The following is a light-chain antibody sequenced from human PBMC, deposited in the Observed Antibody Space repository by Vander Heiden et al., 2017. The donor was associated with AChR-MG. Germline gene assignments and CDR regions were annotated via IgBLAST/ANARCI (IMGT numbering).Light chain of an antibody. Sequence: EIVLTQSPATLSLSPGERATLSCRASQSVGTYLAWYQQKPGQAPRLLISDASNRATGIPARFSGSGSGTDFTLTISSLEPEDFAIYYCQERSNWPTFGPGTKVVIK. J-gene: IGKJ3*01. CDR3: QERSNWPT. CDR1: QSVGTY. V-gene: IGKV3-11*01. CDR2: DAS.